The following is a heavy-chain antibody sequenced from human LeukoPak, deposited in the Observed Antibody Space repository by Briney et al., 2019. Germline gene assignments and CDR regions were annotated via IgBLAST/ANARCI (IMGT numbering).Heavy chain of an antibody. V-gene: IGHV3-9*01. J-gene: IGHJ6*02. D-gene: IGHD6-19*01. CDR2: ISWNSGSI. CDR3: AKGTRLRQWLTSYYYYYGMDV. CDR1: GFTFDDYA. Sequence: PGGSLRLSCAASGFTFDDYAMHWVRQAPGKGLEWVSGISWNSGSIGYADPVKGRFTISRDNAKNSLYLQMNSLRAEDTALYYCAKGTRLRQWLTSYYYYYGMDVWGQGTTVTVSS.